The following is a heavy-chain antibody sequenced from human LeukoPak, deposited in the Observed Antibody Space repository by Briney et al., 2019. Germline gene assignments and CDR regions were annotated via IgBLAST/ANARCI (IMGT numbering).Heavy chain of an antibody. V-gene: IGHV3-64*01. CDR2: ISSDGGDT. CDR3: AREAW. CDR1: GFTFSNYA. Sequence: GSLRLSCAASGFTFSNYAMHWVRQAPGRGPEYVSFISSDGGDTYHANSVEGRFTISRDNAKNSLSLQMNSLRVEDTAVYYCAREAWWGQGTLVSVSP. J-gene: IGHJ4*02.